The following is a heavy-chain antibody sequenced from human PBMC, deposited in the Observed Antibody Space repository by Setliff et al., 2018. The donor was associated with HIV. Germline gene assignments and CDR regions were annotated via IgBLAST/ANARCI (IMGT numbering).Heavy chain of an antibody. CDR3: LVAVEEDV. J-gene: IGHJ6*04. V-gene: IGHV3-48*04. D-gene: IGHD5-12*01. CDR2: ISSSSSTI. Sequence: GGSLRLSCAASGFTFTTYSMNWVRQAPGKGLEWVSSISSSSSTIYYADSVKGRFTISRDNAKNSLYLQMNSLRAEDTAVYYCLVAVEEDVWGKGTTVTVSS. CDR1: GFTFTTYS.